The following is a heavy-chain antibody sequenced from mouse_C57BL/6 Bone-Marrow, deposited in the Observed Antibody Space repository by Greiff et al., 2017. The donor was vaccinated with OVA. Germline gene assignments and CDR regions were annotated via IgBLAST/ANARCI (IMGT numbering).Heavy chain of an antibody. Sequence: VQLQQSGAELVRPGASVTLSCTASGFNIKDDYMHWVKQRPEQGLEWIGWIDPENGDTAYASKFQGKATITADTSSNTAYLQLSGLTSEDTAVYYCSLYYGSSPFYWYFEDWGTGTTVTVSS. D-gene: IGHD1-1*01. CDR3: SLYYGSSPFYWYFED. CDR1: GFNIKDDY. J-gene: IGHJ1*03. CDR2: IDPENGDT. V-gene: IGHV14-4*01.